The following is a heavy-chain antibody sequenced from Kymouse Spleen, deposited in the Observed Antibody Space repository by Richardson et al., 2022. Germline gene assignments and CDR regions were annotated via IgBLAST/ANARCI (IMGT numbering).Heavy chain of an antibody. Sequence: EVQLVESGGGLVQPGGSLRLSCAASGFTFSSYDMHWVRQATGKGLEWVSAIGTAGDTYYPGSVKGRFTISRENAKNSLYLQMNSLRAGDTAVYYCARDRV*QQLLL*LLGPGNPGHRLL. CDR3: ARDRV*QQLLL*L. J-gene: IGHJ4*02. D-gene: IGHD6-13*01. V-gene: IGHV3-13*01. CDR2: IGTAGDT. CDR1: GFTFSSYD.